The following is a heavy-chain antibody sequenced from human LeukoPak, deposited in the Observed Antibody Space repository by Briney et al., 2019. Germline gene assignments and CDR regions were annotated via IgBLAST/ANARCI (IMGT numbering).Heavy chain of an antibody. J-gene: IGHJ4*02. Sequence: SETLSLTCTVSGGSISRSSYYWGWIRQPPGKGLEWIGSIYYSGSTYYNPSLKSRVTISVDTSKNQFSLKLSSVTAADTAVYYCARQDMNVVVINYFYYLGQGTLVTVSS. V-gene: IGHV4-39*01. CDR1: GGSISRSSYY. D-gene: IGHD3-22*01. CDR3: ARQDMNVVVINYFYY. CDR2: IYYSGST.